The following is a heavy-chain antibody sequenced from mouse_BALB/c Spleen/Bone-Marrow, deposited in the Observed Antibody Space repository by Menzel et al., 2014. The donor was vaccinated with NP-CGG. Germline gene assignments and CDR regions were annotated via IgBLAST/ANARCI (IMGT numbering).Heavy chain of an antibody. Sequence: ESGPGLVKPSQSLSLTCSVTGHSITSDYYWNWIQQFPGNKLEWMGYISHDGTNNYNPSLKNRFSITRDTSKNQFFLKLYSVTTEDTATYYCSSYNYYGMDYWGQGTSVTVSS. CDR3: SSYNYYGMDY. CDR2: ISHDGTN. V-gene: IGHV3-6*02. J-gene: IGHJ4*01. CDR1: GHSITSDYY.